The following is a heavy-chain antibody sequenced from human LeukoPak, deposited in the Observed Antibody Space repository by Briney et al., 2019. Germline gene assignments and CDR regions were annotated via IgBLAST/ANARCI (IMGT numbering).Heavy chain of an antibody. J-gene: IGHJ5*02. CDR1: GFTFSSYE. D-gene: IGHD4-17*01. Sequence: PGGSLRLSCVASGFTFSSYEMNWVRQAPGKGLEWVSYISSSGSTIYYAASVKGRFTISRDNAKNSLYLQMNSLRGDDMAVYYCARDGDYGWFVPWGERALVTVSS. CDR3: ARDGDYGWFVP. CDR2: ISSSGSTI. V-gene: IGHV3-48*03.